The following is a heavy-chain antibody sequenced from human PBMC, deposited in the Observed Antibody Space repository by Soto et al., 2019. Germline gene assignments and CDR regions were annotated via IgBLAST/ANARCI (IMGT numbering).Heavy chain of an antibody. CDR1: GGTFSSYA. Sequence: ASVKVSCKASGGTFSSYAISWVRQAPGQGLEWMGGIIPIFGTANYAQKFQGRVTITADESTSTAYMELSSLRSEDTAVYYCARGVAEQLVGGECFYYYGMDVWDQGTTVTVSS. D-gene: IGHD6-13*01. J-gene: IGHJ6*02. CDR3: ARGVAEQLVGGECFYYYGMDV. V-gene: IGHV1-69*13. CDR2: IIPIFGTA.